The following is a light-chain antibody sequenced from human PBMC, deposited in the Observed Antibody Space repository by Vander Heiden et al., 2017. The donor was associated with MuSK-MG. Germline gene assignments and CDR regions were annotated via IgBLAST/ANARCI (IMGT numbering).Light chain of an antibody. Sequence: DIQMTQFPSTLSASIGDRVIITCRASQGTSVFLAWYQQRPGKAPKSLIYAASNLHSGVPSRFSGSGSGTEFTLTIDSLQTEDSATYYCQQYHDYPLTFGGGTKVEIK. J-gene: IGKJ4*01. CDR2: AAS. CDR1: QGTSVF. CDR3: QQYHDYPLT. V-gene: IGKV1-16*01.